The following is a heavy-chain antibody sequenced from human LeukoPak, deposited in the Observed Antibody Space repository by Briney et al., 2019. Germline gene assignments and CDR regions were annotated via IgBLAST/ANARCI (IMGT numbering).Heavy chain of an antibody. CDR3: ARGRGPPSGY. CDR2: INHSGST. Sequence: PSETLSLTCTVSGGSISSYYWSWIRQPPGKGLEWIGEINHSGSTNYNPSLKSRVTISVDTSKNQFSLKLSSVTAADTAVYYCARGRGPPSGYWGQGTLVTVSS. J-gene: IGHJ4*02. CDR1: GGSISSYY. V-gene: IGHV4-34*01. D-gene: IGHD3-10*01.